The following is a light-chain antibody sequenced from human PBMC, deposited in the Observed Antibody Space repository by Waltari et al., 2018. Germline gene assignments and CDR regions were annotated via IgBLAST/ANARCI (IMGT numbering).Light chain of an antibody. Sequence: DIVMTQSPDSLAVSLGERATLSCWAGQSVGINLAWYQQRPGQAPRLLIYGASTSATGIPARFSGSGSDTEFTLTISSLKSEDFAVYYCQQYNSWPRTFGQGTKVEIK. J-gene: IGKJ1*01. CDR3: QQYNSWPRT. CDR1: QSVGIN. V-gene: IGKV3-15*01. CDR2: GAS.